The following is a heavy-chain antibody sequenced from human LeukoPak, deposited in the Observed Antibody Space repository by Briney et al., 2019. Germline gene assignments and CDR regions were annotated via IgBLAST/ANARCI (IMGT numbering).Heavy chain of an antibody. V-gene: IGHV4-59*01. CDR3: AGASRVYYDSSCYYTVGFDY. D-gene: IGHD3-22*01. Sequence: SSETLSLTCPVSGGSISSYYWSWIRQPPGKGLEWIGYLYYSGSTNYNPSLKSRVTISVDTSKNQFSLKLSSVTAADTAVYYCAGASRVYYDSSCYYTVGFDYWGQGTLVTVSS. CDR2: LYYSGST. J-gene: IGHJ4*02. CDR1: GGSISSYY.